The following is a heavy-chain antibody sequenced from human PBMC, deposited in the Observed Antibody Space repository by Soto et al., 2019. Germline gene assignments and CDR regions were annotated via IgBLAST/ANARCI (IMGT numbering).Heavy chain of an antibody. J-gene: IGHJ5*02. V-gene: IGHV4-4*02. D-gene: IGHD6-13*01. CDR2: TYHSGTT. CDR1: GDSINNSHW. CDR3: AREVNSSPARGAHWFDP. Sequence: QVQLQESGPGLVQPSGTLSLTCAVSGDSINNSHWWSWVRQTPGKRLEWIGETYHSGTTNYNPSHKTRVTIEINKSKNQFSLKMDHVTAEVTAEYYCAREVNSSPARGAHWFDPWGQGTLVTVSS.